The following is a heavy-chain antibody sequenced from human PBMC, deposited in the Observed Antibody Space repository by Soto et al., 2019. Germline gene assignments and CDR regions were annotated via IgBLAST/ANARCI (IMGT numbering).Heavy chain of an antibody. CDR1: GDSFTSYY. CDR3: ARVIHGGSGWPFDY. CDR2: INPSGGST. Sequence: GTSVKLSCEACGDSFTSYYMHWVRQAPGQGLEWMGIINPSGGSTSYAQKFQGRVTMTRDTSTSTVYMELSSLRSEDTAVYYCARVIHGGSGWPFDYWGQGTLVTVSS. D-gene: IGHD6-19*01. J-gene: IGHJ4*02. V-gene: IGHV1-46*01.